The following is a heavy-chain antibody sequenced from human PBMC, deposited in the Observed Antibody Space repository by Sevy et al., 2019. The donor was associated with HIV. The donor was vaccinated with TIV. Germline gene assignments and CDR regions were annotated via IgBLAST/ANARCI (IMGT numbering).Heavy chain of an antibody. CDR2: ISYHGRDK. V-gene: IGHV3-30*18. CDR3: AKDFTGYNGMDV. CDR1: GIIFTTSG. D-gene: IGHD1-1*01. J-gene: IGHJ6*02. Sequence: GGSLRLSCVVSGIIFTTSGMHWVRQAPGKGLEWVAVISYHGRDKFYADSVKGRATISRDNSKNILYLEMNSLRTEDTAVYYCAKDFTGYNGMDVWGQGTTVTVSS.